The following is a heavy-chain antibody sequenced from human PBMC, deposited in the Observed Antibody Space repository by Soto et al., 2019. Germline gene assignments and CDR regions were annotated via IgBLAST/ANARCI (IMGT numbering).Heavy chain of an antibody. D-gene: IGHD2-15*01. CDR3: ARVYCSGGSCYSVDY. CDR1: GYTFTTYG. J-gene: IGHJ4*02. CDR2: INTHNGNT. Sequence: ASVKVSCKASGYTFTTYGISWVRQAPGQGLEWLGWINTHNGNTNYAQNLQGRVIMTADTSTNTAYMELSSLRSEDTAVYYCARVYCSGGSCYSVDYWGQGTLVTVSS. V-gene: IGHV1-18*01.